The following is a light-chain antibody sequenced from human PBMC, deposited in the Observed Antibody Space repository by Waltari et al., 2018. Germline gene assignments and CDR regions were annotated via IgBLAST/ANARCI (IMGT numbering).Light chain of an antibody. V-gene: IGKV1-27*01. CDR2: AAS. CDR3: QKYNRAPRT. CDR1: QDISDS. J-gene: IGKJ1*01. Sequence: PSSLSASAGDRVTIACRASQDISDSLAWYQQKPGKPPRLLIYAASTLHSGVPSRFSGSGSGTDFTLTIRNLQADDVATYFCQKYNRAPRTFGQGTYVEMK.